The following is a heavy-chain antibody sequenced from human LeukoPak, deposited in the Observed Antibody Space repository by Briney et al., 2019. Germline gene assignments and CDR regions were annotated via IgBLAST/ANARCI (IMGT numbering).Heavy chain of an antibody. J-gene: IGHJ4*02. CDR3: ARKGRYGDYDFDY. V-gene: IGHV1-8*03. CDR2: MNPNSGNT. D-gene: IGHD4-17*01. CDR1: GYTFTSYD. Sequence: ASVKVSCKASGYTFTSYDINWVRQATGQGLEWMGWMNPNSGNTGYAQKFQGRVNITRNTSISTAYMELSSLRSEDTAVYYCARKGRYGDYDFDYWGQGTLVTVSS.